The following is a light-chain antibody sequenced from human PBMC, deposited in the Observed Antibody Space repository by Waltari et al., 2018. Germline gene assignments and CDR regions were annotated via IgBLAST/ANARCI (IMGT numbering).Light chain of an antibody. J-gene: IGKJ1*01. Sequence: DIVMTQSPDSLAVSLGERATINCKSSQSVLYSSNNKNYLAWYQQKPGQPPKLLIYWASTRESGVPDRCSGSGSGTDVTLTISSLQAEDVAVYYCQQYLSTPPTFGQGTKVEIK. CDR1: QSVLYSSNNKNY. CDR3: QQYLSTPPT. V-gene: IGKV4-1*01. CDR2: WAS.